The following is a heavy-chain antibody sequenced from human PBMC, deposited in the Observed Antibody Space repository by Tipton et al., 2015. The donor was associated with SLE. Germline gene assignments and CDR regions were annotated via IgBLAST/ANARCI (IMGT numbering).Heavy chain of an antibody. CDR3: ARDKSYDTLTGYSPYYSYGMDV. CDR2: IHGGGST. V-gene: IGHV3-23*03. J-gene: IGHJ6*02. CDR1: GFTFSSYA. Sequence: GSLRLSCAASGFTFSSYAMSWVRQAPGKGLEWVSVIHGGGSTYYADSVKGRFTISRDNSKNTLYLQMNSLRAEDTAVYYCARDKSYDTLTGYSPYYSYGMDVWGLGTTVTVSS. D-gene: IGHD3-9*01.